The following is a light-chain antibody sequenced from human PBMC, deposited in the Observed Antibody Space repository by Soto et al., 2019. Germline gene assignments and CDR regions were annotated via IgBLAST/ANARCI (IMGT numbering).Light chain of an antibody. J-gene: IGKJ5*01. CDR1: QSVSSSY. Sequence: ELVMTQSPSTLSVSPGERATLSCRPSQSVSSSYLAWYQQKPGQAPRLLIYGASSRATGIPDRFSGSGSGTDFTLTISRLEPEDFAVYYCQQYGSSLITFGQGTRLEIK. V-gene: IGKV3-20*01. CDR2: GAS. CDR3: QQYGSSLIT.